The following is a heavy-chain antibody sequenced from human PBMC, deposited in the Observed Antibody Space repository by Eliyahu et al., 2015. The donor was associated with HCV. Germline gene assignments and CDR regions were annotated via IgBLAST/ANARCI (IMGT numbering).Heavy chain of an antibody. Sequence: EVQLVESGGGLVQPGGSLRLSCAASGLSFSSYWMHWVRQAPGKGLVWVARIKSDGSTTTYADSVEGRFTISRDNTKNTLYLQMNSLRAEDTVFYYCAPLRTGYWGQGTLVTVSS. CDR1: GLSFSSYW. CDR2: IKSDGSTT. J-gene: IGHJ4*02. D-gene: IGHD2-21*01. CDR3: APLRTGY. V-gene: IGHV3-74*01.